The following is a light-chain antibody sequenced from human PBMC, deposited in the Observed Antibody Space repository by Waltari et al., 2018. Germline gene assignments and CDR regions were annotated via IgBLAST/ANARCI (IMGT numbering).Light chain of an antibody. V-gene: IGKV1-8*01. J-gene: IGKJ1*01. CDR2: AAS. CDR1: QGISSY. Sequence: AIRITQSPSSLSASTGDRATITCRASQGISSYLAWYQQKPGKAPKLLIYAASTLQSGVPSRFSGSGSGTDFTLTISCLQSEDFATYYCQQYYSYPPVTFGQGTKVEIK. CDR3: QQYYSYPPVT.